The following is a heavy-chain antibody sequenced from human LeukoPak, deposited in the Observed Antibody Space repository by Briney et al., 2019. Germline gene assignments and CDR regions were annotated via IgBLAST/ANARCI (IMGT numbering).Heavy chain of an antibody. V-gene: IGHV4-59*08. CDR2: IYYSGST. D-gene: IGHD2-2*01. Sequence: SETLSLTCTVSGGSISSYYWSWIRQPPGKGLEWIGYIYYSGSTNYNPSLKSRVTISVDTSKNQFSLKLSSVTAADTAVYYCARRIGYCSSTSCYTNWFDPWGQGTLVTVSS. J-gene: IGHJ5*02. CDR3: ARRIGYCSSTSCYTNWFDP. CDR1: GGSISSYY.